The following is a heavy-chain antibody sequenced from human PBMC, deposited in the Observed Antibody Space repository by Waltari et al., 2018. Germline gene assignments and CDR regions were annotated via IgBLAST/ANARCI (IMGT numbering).Heavy chain of an antibody. V-gene: IGHV1-2*04. J-gene: IGHJ3*02. CDR2: INPNSGGT. CDR3: ARARSGIAVAGTGAFDI. Sequence: QVQLVQSGAEVKKPGASVKVSCKASGYTFTGYYMHWVRQAPGQGLEWMGWINPNSGGTNYAQKFQGWVTMTRDTSISTAYMELSRLRSDDTAVYYCARARSGIAVAGTGAFDIWGQGTMVTVSS. D-gene: IGHD6-19*01. CDR1: GYTFTGYY.